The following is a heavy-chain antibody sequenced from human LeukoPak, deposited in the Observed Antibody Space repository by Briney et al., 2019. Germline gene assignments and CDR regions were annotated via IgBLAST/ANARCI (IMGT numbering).Heavy chain of an antibody. D-gene: IGHD3-16*01. Sequence: GASVKVSCKASGYTFTSYGISWMRQAPGQGLEWMGWISPYNGNTNSAQKLQGRVTMTTDTSTNTAYMELRSLRSDDTAVYYCVREVRGTVDPWGQGTPVTVSS. CDR1: GYTFTSYG. CDR2: ISPYNGNT. V-gene: IGHV1-18*01. CDR3: VREVRGTVDP. J-gene: IGHJ5*02.